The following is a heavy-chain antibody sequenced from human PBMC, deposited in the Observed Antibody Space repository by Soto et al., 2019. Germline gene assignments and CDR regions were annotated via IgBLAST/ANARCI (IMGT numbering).Heavy chain of an antibody. CDR1: GGSISSGFW. J-gene: IGHJ4*02. Sequence: QVHLQASDPGLVKPSETLSLTCVVSGGSISSGFWWTWVRQSPGKGLEWLGEVSHSGSTKDNPSLKSRVTLSVDKSNNRFSLHMTSVTAADTGVYYCARVSRTVGLDYWGKGTLVTVSS. V-gene: IGHV4-4*02. D-gene: IGHD4-17*01. CDR3: ARVSRTVGLDY. CDR2: VSHSGST.